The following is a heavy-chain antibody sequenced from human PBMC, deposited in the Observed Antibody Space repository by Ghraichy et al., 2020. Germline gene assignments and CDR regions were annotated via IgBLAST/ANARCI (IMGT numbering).Heavy chain of an antibody. D-gene: IGHD3-10*01. J-gene: IGHJ3*02. CDR2: LNNNGNI. CDR3: ASGQTILFRGVVIRDAFDI. CDR1: GVSLSDNY. V-gene: IGHV4-34*01. Sequence: SETLSLTCSVSGVSLSDNYWAWIRQSPGKGLEWIGELNNNGNINYNPSLKSRVSISLDTSKNQFSLNLTSVTASDTAVYYCASGQTILFRGVVIRDAFDIWGQGTAFTVSS.